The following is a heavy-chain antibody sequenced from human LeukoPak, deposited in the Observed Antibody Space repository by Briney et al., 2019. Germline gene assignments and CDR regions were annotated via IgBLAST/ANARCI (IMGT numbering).Heavy chain of an antibody. CDR3: ARVLARYYDSSGYYLD. CDR2: ISSSGSTI. CDR1: GFTFSSYE. V-gene: IGHV3-48*03. J-gene: IGHJ4*02. D-gene: IGHD3-22*01. Sequence: GGSLRLTCAASGFTFSSYEMNWVRQAPGKGLEWVSYISSSGSTIYYADSVKGRFTISRDNAKNSLYLQMNSLRAEDTAVYYCARVLARYYDSSGYYLDWGQGTLVTVSS.